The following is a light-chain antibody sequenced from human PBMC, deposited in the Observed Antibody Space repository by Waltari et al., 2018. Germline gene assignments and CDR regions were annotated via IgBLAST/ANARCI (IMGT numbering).Light chain of an antibody. J-gene: IGKJ4*01. CDR3: QQYEDWPRHS. V-gene: IGKV3-15*01. CDR1: QNVGTS. Sequence: EIEVTQSPATLSVSPGERVTLSCRASQNVGTSLAWYQQKPGQTPRLLIFGAYSRASGVPAKFSGSGSGTDFTLAISSLQSEGFAVYYCQQYEDWPRHSFGGGTKVQIE. CDR2: GAY.